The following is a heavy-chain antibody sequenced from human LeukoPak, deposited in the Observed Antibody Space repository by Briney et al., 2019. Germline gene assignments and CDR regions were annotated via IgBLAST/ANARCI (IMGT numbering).Heavy chain of an antibody. Sequence: SETLSLTCTVSGDSVRSHFRSWIRQPPGKGLEWIGFIYYGGNTNYNPSFKSRVTISLDTSQSQFSLRLSSVTAADPAVYYCVRLRDRSTGWPFDCWGQGTLVTVSS. J-gene: IGHJ4*02. D-gene: IGHD6-19*01. V-gene: IGHV4-59*08. CDR3: VRLRDRSTGWPFDC. CDR2: IYYGGNT. CDR1: GDSVRSHF.